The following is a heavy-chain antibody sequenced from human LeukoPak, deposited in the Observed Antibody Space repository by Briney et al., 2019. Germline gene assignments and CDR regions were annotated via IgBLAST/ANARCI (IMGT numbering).Heavy chain of an antibody. J-gene: IGHJ4*02. CDR1: GFPFTTYN. CDR3: AKWLVRGVKDY. D-gene: IGHD3-10*01. CDR2: IDSSSSTI. Sequence: GGSLRLSCAVSGFPFTTYNMNWVRQAPGKGLEWVSYIDSSSSTIYYADSVKGRFTVSRDNAKNSLDLQMNSLRAEDTAVYYCAKWLVRGVKDYWGQGTLVTVSS. V-gene: IGHV3-48*01.